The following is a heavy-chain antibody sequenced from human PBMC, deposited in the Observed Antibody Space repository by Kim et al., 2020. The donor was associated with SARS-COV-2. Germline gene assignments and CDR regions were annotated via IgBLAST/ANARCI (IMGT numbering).Heavy chain of an antibody. V-gene: IGHV1-3*01. CDR1: GYTFTNYA. Sequence: ASVKVSCKAYGYTFTNYAMHWVRQAPGQRLEWMGWINPGTGDTKYSQKFQGRVTFTRDTSATTAYLELSSLRSEDTAVYYCAREYSSGWYVDYWGQGTLV. D-gene: IGHD6-19*01. CDR3: AREYSSGWYVDY. J-gene: IGHJ4*02. CDR2: INPGTGDT.